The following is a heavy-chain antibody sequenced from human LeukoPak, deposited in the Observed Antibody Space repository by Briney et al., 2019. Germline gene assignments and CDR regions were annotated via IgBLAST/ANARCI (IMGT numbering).Heavy chain of an antibody. V-gene: IGHV3-23*01. CDR3: AKMRGQYYHSYYMDA. J-gene: IGHJ6*03. Sequence: GGSLRLSCAASGFIFSSYAMSWVRQAPGKGLEWVSYGGSGGSTYYADSVKGRFTVSRDNTKSTLYLQMNSLTAENTAVYYCAKMRGQYYHSYYMDAWGKGTTVTVSS. CDR1: GFIFSSYA. CDR2: GGSGGST.